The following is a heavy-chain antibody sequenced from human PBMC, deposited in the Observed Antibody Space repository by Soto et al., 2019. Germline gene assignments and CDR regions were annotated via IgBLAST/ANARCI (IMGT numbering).Heavy chain of an antibody. Sequence: PGGSLRLSCSTSGFTVDNYAVSWVRQAPGKGLEWVSFISGSGDYTYYADSVRGRFTISRDNSQNTLYLQMNGLRAEDTAMYFCASPLTTGIYFDSGGQGTLVTSPQ. CDR3: ASPLTTGIYFDS. D-gene: IGHD4-17*01. CDR2: ISGSGDYT. J-gene: IGHJ4*02. CDR1: GFTVDNYA. V-gene: IGHV3-23*01.